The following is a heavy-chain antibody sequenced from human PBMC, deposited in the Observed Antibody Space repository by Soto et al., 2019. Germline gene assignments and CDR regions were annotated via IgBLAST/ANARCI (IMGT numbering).Heavy chain of an antibody. CDR1: GLSITDSEMG. CDR3: ARRHPAVAVSPWFNP. J-gene: IGHJ5*02. V-gene: IGHV2-26*01. CDR2: IDSSGEK. Sequence: QVTLKESGPVLVKPTETLTLRCTVSGLSITDSEMGVSWIRQPPGQPLEWLAHIDSSGEKSYRTFLKSRLAISKDPSKSQVVLPMTNMDPADTATYHWARRHPAVAVSPWFNPWGQGIPVTVSS.